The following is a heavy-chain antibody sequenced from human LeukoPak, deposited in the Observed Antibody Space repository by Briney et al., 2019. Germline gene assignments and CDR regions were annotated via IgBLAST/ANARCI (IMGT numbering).Heavy chain of an antibody. CDR1: GGSFSGYY. J-gene: IGHJ4*02. Sequence: SETLSLTCAVYGGSFSGYYWSWIRQPPGKGLEWIGEINHSGSTNYNPSLKSRVTISVDTSKNQFSLKLSSVTAADTAVYYCARASSTIVVVTATLDYWGQGTLVTVSS. CDR2: INHSGST. D-gene: IGHD2-21*02. V-gene: IGHV4-34*01. CDR3: ARASSTIVVVTATLDY.